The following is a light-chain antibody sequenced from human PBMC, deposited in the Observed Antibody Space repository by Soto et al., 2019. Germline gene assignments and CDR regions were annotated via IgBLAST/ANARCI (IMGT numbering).Light chain of an antibody. V-gene: IGLV2-11*01. J-gene: IGLJ1*01. CDR3: CSYAGSYTFDV. CDR1: SSDVGGYNY. Sequence: QSALTQPRSVSGSPGQSVTIACTGTSSDVGGYNYVSWYQQHPGKAPKLMIYDVSKRPSGVRDRFSGSQSGNTASLTSSGLQAEYEADYYCCSYAGSYTFDVFGTGTKLTVL. CDR2: DVS.